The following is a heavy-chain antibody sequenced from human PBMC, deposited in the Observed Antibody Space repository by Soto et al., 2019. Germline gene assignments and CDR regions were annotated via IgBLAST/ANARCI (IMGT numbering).Heavy chain of an antibody. CDR2: SYSSGST. CDR3: ARGSYGHSAGS. CDR1: GDSVRSDIYY. D-gene: IGHD4-17*01. Sequence: QVQLKESGPGLVKPSETLSLTCTVSGDSVRSDIYYWSWLRQPPGKGLEWIGHSYSSGSTNYNPSLNSRVTVSVDTSKNQFSLRVNSVTAADTAMYYCARGSYGHSAGSWGPGTLVTVSS. V-gene: IGHV4-61*01. J-gene: IGHJ5*02.